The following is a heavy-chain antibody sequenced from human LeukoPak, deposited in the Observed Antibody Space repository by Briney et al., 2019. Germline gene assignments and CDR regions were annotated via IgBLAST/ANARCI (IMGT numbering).Heavy chain of an antibody. D-gene: IGHD6-13*01. CDR3: ARGGGSAATGLDY. J-gene: IGHJ4*02. Sequence: ASVKVSCKASGYTFSSSDITRVRQAPGQGLEWMGWISPYNGNTNYAHKVQGRVTMTTDTSTSTANMELRSLRSDDTAVYYCARGGGSAATGLDYWGQGTLVTVSS. V-gene: IGHV1-18*01. CDR1: GYTFSSSD. CDR2: ISPYNGNT.